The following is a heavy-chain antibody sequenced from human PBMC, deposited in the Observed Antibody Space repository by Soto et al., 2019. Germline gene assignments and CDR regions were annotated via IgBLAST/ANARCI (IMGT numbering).Heavy chain of an antibody. D-gene: IGHD3-10*01. CDR2: IYYSGST. CDR1: DGPIIERGGR. Sequence: VSDGPIIERGGRRSSKKQHPGKGLEWIGYIYYSGSTNYNPSLKSRVTISVDTSKNQFSLKLSSVTAADTAVYSCGRYHSRSSVCLGTCGQRLLGTVSS. CDR3: GRYHSRSSVCLGT. J-gene: IGHJ5*02. V-gene: IGHV4-61*08.